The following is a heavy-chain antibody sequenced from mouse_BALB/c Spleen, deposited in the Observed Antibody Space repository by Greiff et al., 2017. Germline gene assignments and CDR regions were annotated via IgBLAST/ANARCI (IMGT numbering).Heavy chain of an antibody. CDR1: GYTFTSYW. Sequence: ESGAELAKPGASVKMSCKASGYTFTSYWMHWVKQRPGQGLEWIGYINPSTGYTEYNQKFKDKATLTADKSSSTAYMQLSSLTSEDSAVYYCARSYDYDPAWFAYWGQGTLVTVSA. V-gene: IGHV1-7*01. CDR2: INPSTGYT. D-gene: IGHD2-4*01. CDR3: ARSYDYDPAWFAY. J-gene: IGHJ3*01.